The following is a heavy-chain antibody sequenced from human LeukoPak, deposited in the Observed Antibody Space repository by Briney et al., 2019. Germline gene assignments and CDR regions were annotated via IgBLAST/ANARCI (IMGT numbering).Heavy chain of an antibody. J-gene: IGHJ5*02. CDR1: GYNFTDYY. D-gene: IGHD3-22*01. V-gene: IGHV1-2*02. CDR3: ARDAIGYYDSSGYAWFDP. CDR2: INPNSGGT. Sequence: ASVKVSCKASGYNFTDYYMHWVRQAPGQGLEWMGWINPNSGGTNYAQKFQGRFTMTRDTSISTAYMGLSRLRSDDTAVYYCARDAIGYYDSSGYAWFDPWGQGTLVTVSS.